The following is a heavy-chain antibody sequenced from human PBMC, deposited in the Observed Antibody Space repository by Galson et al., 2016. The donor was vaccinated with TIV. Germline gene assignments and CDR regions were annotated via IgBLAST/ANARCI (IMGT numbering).Heavy chain of an antibody. Sequence: QSGAEVKKPGESLNISCKGSDSWVAWVRQKPGRGPEYMGVIYPRDSDTRYSPSFEGQVTISVDKSFTTAYLQRTSLKASDSAIYFCAAWRPGRWLDPWGQGTQVIGSS. J-gene: IGHJ5*02. D-gene: IGHD5-12*01. CDR3: AAWRPGRWLDP. CDR1: DSW. CDR2: IYPRDSDT. V-gene: IGHV5-51*03.